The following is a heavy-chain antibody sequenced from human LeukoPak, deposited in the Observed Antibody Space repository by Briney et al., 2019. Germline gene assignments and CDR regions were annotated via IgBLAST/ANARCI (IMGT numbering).Heavy chain of an antibody. CDR3: ARGFRRVDY. Sequence: SETLSLTCAVYGGSFSGYYWSWIRQPPGKGLEWIGEINHSGSTNYHPSLKSRVTISVDTSKTQFSLKLSSVTAADTAVYYCARGFRRVDYWGQGTMVTVSS. CDR1: GGSFSGYY. V-gene: IGHV4-34*01. CDR2: INHSGST. J-gene: IGHJ4*02.